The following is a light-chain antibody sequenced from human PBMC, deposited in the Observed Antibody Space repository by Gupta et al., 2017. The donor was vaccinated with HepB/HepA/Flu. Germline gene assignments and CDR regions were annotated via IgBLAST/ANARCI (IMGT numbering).Light chain of an antibody. CDR3: QSYDSSLSGFYV. V-gene: IGLV1-40*01. Sequence: QSVLTQPPSVSGAPGQRVTISCTGSSSNIGAGYDVHWYQQLPGTAPNLLIYGNSNRLSGVPDRVSGSNSGTSASLAITVLQAEEEADYYCQSYDSSLSGFYVFGTGTKVTVL. CDR1: SSNIGAGYD. CDR2: GNS. J-gene: IGLJ1*01.